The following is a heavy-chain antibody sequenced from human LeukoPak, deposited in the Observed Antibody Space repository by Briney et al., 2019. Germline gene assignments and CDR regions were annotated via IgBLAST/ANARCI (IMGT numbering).Heavy chain of an antibody. D-gene: IGHD4-17*01. V-gene: IGHV3-74*01. CDR1: GFTFSCYW. CDR3: VSFNGDYDGHIDF. CDR2: INSDGTST. J-gene: IGHJ4*02. Sequence: GGPRLSCAASGFTFSCYWMHWVRQAPGKGLVLVSRINSDGTSTSYADSLKGRFTISRDNAKNTLYLQMNRLRAEATAVYYCVSFNGDYDGHIDFWGQGPLLTVPS.